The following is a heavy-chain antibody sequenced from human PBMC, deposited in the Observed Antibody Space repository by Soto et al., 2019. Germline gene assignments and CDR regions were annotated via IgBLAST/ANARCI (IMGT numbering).Heavy chain of an antibody. CDR3: ARAKTTVTSFDP. CDR2: IYYSGTT. D-gene: IGHD4-4*01. J-gene: IGHJ5*02. CDR1: GFSISSGGYY. Sequence: QVQLQESGPGLVKPSQTLSLTCTVSGFSISSGGYYWSWIRQYPGKGLEWIGNIYYSGTTYYNPSLTSRLTISVDTSDNQFSLRLSSLTAADTAVYFCARAKTTVTSFDPWGQGTRVTVSS. V-gene: IGHV4-31*03.